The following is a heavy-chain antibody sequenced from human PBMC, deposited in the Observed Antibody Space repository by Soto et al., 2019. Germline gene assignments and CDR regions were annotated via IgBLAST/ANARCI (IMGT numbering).Heavy chain of an antibody. Sequence: EVQLLESGGGLVQPGGSLRLSCAASGFTFSSYAMGWVRQVPGKGLEWVSTISGSGASRYYADSVEGRFTIYRDNFKNTLYLQMNSLRAEDTAAYYCAKDIRQAGSCLDYWGQGTLVTVSS. CDR2: ISGSGASR. CDR1: GFTFSSYA. CDR3: AKDIRQAGSCLDY. J-gene: IGHJ4*02. D-gene: IGHD2-15*01. V-gene: IGHV3-23*01.